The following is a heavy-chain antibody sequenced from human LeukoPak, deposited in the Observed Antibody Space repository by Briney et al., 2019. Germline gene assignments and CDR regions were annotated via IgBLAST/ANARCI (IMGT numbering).Heavy chain of an antibody. D-gene: IGHD4-23*01. CDR3: TSSLGYGGNSWYDS. J-gene: IGHJ5*01. Sequence: PGGSLRLSCAASGFTFSSYAMSWVRQAPGKGLEWVSAISGSGGSTYYADSVKGRFTISRDNSKNTLYLQMNSLKTEDTGVYYCTSSLGYGGNSWYDSWGQGTLVTVSS. V-gene: IGHV3-23*01. CDR2: ISGSGGST. CDR1: GFTFSSYA.